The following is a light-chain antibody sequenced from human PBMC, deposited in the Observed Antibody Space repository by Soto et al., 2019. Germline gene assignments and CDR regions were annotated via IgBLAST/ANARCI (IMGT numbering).Light chain of an antibody. CDR3: QQYGSSIT. Sequence: EIVMTQSPATLSVSPGERATLSCRASQSLGRDLAWYQQKPGQAPRLLIYHASSRATGIPDRFSGSGSWADFTLTISRLEPEDFAVYYCQQYGSSITFGGGTKVDIK. CDR1: QSLGRD. V-gene: IGKV3-20*01. CDR2: HAS. J-gene: IGKJ4*01.